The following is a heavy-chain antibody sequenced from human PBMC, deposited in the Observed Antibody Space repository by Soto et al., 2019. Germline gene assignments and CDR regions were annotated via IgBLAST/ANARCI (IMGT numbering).Heavy chain of an antibody. V-gene: IGHV1-18*01. CDR2: ISAYNGNT. J-gene: IGHJ6*02. CDR1: VGTFSSYA. D-gene: IGHD2-21*01. CDR3: ARGAFCGGAPGCRDMDV. Sequence: GDSWKVSCKASVGTFSSYAITWVRQAPGQGLEWMGRISAYNGNTNYAQKLQGRVTMTTDTSTSTAYMELRSLRSDDTAVYYCARGAFCGGAPGCRDMDVWGQGTTVTVSS.